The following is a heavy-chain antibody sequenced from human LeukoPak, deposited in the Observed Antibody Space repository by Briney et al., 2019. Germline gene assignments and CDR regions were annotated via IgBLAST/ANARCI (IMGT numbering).Heavy chain of an antibody. CDR2: IYYSGST. Sequence: SETLSLTCTVSGGPISSGGYYWSWIRQHPGKGLEWIGYIYYSGSTYYNPSLKSRVTISVDTSKNQFSLKLSSVTAADTAVYYCARVMYYDFWSGYYGVYNWFDPWGQGTLVTVSS. J-gene: IGHJ5*02. CDR3: ARVMYYDFWSGYYGVYNWFDP. V-gene: IGHV4-31*03. CDR1: GGPISSGGYY. D-gene: IGHD3-3*01.